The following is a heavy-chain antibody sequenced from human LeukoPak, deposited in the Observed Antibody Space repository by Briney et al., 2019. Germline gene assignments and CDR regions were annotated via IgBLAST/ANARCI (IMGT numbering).Heavy chain of an antibody. CDR2: ISYDEANT. CDR3: SSATSMTTVTTDY. CDR1: GLAFSDYG. D-gene: IGHD4-17*01. Sequence: GGSLRLSCAASGLAFSDYGMHWVRQAPGKGLEWLAVISYDEANTYYADSVKGRFTVSRDNSKNTVFLQMNSLRVEDTAIYYCSSATSMTTVTTDYWGQGTLVTVSS. J-gene: IGHJ4*02. V-gene: IGHV3-30*03.